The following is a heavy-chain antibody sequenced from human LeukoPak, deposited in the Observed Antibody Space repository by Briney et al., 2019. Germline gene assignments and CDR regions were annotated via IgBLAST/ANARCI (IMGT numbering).Heavy chain of an antibody. D-gene: IGHD5-18*01. CDR1: GFTFSSYE. CDR3: ARGGYSYGLSFCAY. Sequence: GGSLRLSCATSGFTFSSYEMNWVRKAPGKGLEWVSYISSSGNTIYYPDSVKGRFTISRDNAKNSLHLQMNSLRAEDTAVYYCARGGYSYGLSFCAYWGQGTLVTVSS. CDR2: ISSSGNTI. J-gene: IGHJ4*02. V-gene: IGHV3-48*03.